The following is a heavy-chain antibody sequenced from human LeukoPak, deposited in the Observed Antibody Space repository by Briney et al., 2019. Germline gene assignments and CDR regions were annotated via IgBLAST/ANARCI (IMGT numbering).Heavy chain of an antibody. Sequence: GGSLRLSCAASGFTFSSYGMHWVRQAPGKGLEWVAVIIYDGSNKYYADSLKGRFTVSRDNSKNTLYLQMNSLRAEDTAVYYCAKVGGSGSYQNTPFDYWGQGTLVTVSS. CDR2: IIYDGSNK. V-gene: IGHV3-30*18. CDR1: GFTFSSYG. D-gene: IGHD3-10*01. J-gene: IGHJ4*02. CDR3: AKVGGSGSYQNTPFDY.